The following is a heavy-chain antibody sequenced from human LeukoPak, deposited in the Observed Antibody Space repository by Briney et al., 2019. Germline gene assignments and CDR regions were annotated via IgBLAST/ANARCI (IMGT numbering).Heavy chain of an antibody. CDR3: AQGGLRLDH. J-gene: IGHJ4*02. CDR1: GFTFSSYG. CDR2: IRYDGSLE. Sequence: GGSLRLSCAASGFTFSSYGMHWVRQAPGKGLEWGTFIRYDGSLEFYADSVEGRFTKSRDNSNNSLYLQMNSLRTEDTAVYYCAQGGLRLDHWGQGTLVTVSS. V-gene: IGHV3-30*02.